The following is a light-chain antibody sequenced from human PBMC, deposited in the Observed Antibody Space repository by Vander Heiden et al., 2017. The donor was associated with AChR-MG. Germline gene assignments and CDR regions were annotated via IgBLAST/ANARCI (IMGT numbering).Light chain of an antibody. V-gene: IGLV3-21*04. J-gene: IGLJ3*02. CDR3: QVWDSRTNHWV. Sequence: SYVLTQPPSVSVAPGKTAGIACGGDNIAMKSVYWFQQRPGQAPILVISYDSDRPSGIPERFSGSNSGNRAILTISRVEAGDEADYYCQVWDSRTNHWVFGGGTKLTVL. CDR1: NIAMKS. CDR2: YDS.